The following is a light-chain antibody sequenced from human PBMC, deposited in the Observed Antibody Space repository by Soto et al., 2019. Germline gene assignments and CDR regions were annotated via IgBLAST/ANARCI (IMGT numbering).Light chain of an antibody. CDR3: SSYTSISTYV. CDR1: SSDVGGYNF. J-gene: IGLJ1*01. Sequence: QSVLTQPASVSGSPGQSITISRTGTSSDVGGYNFVSWYQQHPDKAPKLMIYDVTNRPSGVSNRFSGSKSGNTASLTISGLQAEDEADYYCSSYTSISTYVFGTGTKVTV. CDR2: DVT. V-gene: IGLV2-14*01.